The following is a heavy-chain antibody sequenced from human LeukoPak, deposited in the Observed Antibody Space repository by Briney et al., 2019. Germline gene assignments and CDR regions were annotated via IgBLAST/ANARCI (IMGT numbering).Heavy chain of an antibody. J-gene: IGHJ5*02. D-gene: IGHD3-9*01. Sequence: GSQRLSCAASGFTFSSYWMHWVRQAPGKGLVWVSRINSDGSSTSYADSVKGRFTISRDNAKNTLYLQMNSLRAEDTAVYYCAREATYYDILTGYLNWFDPWGQGTLVTVSS. CDR1: GFTFSSYW. CDR2: INSDGSST. V-gene: IGHV3-74*01. CDR3: AREATYYDILTGYLNWFDP.